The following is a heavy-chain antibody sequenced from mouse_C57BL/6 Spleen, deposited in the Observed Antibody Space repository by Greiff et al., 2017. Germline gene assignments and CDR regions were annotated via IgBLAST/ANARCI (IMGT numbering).Heavy chain of an antibody. CDR2: ISYDGSN. Sequence: EVHLVESGPGLVKPSQSLSLTCSVTGYSITSGYYWNWIRQFPGNKLEWMGYISYDGSNNYNPSLKNRISITRDTSKNQFFLKLNSVTTEDTATYYCARDDYGEGYFDYWGQGTTLTVSS. V-gene: IGHV3-6*01. CDR3: ARDDYGEGYFDY. J-gene: IGHJ2*01. CDR1: GYSITSGYY. D-gene: IGHD2-4*01.